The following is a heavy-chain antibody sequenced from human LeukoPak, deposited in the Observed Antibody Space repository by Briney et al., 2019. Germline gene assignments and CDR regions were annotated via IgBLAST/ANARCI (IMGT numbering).Heavy chain of an antibody. CDR2: ISGRGGSS. CDR1: GLTFSRYA. Sequence: GGSLRLSCAASGLTFSRYAMHWVRQAPGKGLEWVSGISGRGGSSYSADSVKGRFTISRDSSRNTLFLYMNTLRAEDTAIYYCAKDRTVGASYWYFDLWGRGTLVTVSS. CDR3: AKDRTVGASYWYFDL. J-gene: IGHJ2*01. V-gene: IGHV3-23*01. D-gene: IGHD1-26*01.